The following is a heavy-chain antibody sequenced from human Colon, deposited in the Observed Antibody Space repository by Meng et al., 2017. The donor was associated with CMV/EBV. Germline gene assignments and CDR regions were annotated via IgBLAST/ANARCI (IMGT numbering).Heavy chain of an antibody. D-gene: IGHD5-18*01. CDR1: GFTFSNYA. V-gene: IGHV3-23*03. J-gene: IGHJ5*02. CDR3: VKDDNGYTGEGGS. Sequence: GESLKISCVASGFTFSNYAMSWVRQAPGKGLEWVSVIYSGDNRTYYGDSVRGRFTISRDHSKHTLYLQMNSLRVEDTAVYYCVKDDNGYTGEGGSWGQGTLVTVSS. CDR2: IYSGDNRT.